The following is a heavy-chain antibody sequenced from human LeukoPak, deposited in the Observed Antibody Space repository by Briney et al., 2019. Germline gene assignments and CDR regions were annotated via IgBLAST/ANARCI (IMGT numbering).Heavy chain of an antibody. CDR2: ISGSGGST. V-gene: IGHV3-23*01. J-gene: IGHJ6*03. CDR1: GFTFSSYA. Sequence: PGGSLRLSCAASGFTFSSYAMSWVRQAPGKGPEWVSAISGSGGSTYYADSVKGRFTISRDNSKNTPYLQMNSLRAEDTAVYYCAMPIIRWLQLNCYYMDVWGKGTTVTVSS. CDR3: AMPIIRWLQLNCYYMDV. D-gene: IGHD5-24*01.